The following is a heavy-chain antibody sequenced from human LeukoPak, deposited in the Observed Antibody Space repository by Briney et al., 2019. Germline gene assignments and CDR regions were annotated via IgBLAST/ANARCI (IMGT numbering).Heavy chain of an antibody. V-gene: IGHV1-2*02. CDR2: INPNSGGT. J-gene: IGHJ3*02. D-gene: IGHD3-22*01. Sequence: ASVKVSCKASGYIFTSYDINWVRQATGQGLEWMGRINPNSGGTNYAQKFQGRVTMTRDTSINTAYMELSGLRSDDTAVYFCARAGVWDYSDTSGYHNGAFDIWGQGTMVTVSS. CDR3: ARAGVWDYSDTSGYHNGAFDI. CDR1: GYIFTSYD.